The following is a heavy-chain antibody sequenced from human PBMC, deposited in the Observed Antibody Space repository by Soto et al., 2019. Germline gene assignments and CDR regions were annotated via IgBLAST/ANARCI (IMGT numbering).Heavy chain of an antibody. CDR3: AKAQRVDYYDSSGYYGHHYYYYGMDV. V-gene: IGHV3-30*18. D-gene: IGHD3-22*01. CDR1: GFTFSSYG. J-gene: IGHJ6*02. CDR2: ISYDGSNK. Sequence: QVQLVESGGGVVQPGRSLRLSCAASGFTFSSYGMHWVRQAPGKGLEWVAVISYDGSNKYYADSVKGRFTISRDNSKNTLYLQMNSLRAEDTDGYYCAKAQRVDYYDSSGYYGHHYYYYGMDVCGQGTTVTVSS.